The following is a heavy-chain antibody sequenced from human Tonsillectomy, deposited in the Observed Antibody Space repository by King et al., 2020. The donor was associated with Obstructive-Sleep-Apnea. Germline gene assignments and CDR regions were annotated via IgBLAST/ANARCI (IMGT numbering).Heavy chain of an antibody. J-gene: IGHJ4*02. V-gene: IGHV3-30*04. CDR2: ISYDGSNK. D-gene: IGHD6-19*01. Sequence: VQLVESGGGVVQPGRSLRLSCAASGFTFSSYAMHWVRQAPGKGLEWVAVISYDGSNKYYADSVKGRFTISRDNSKNTLYLQMNSLRAEDTAVYYCARDGGYSSGAQYYFDYWGQGTLVTVSS. CDR3: ARDGGYSSGAQYYFDY. CDR1: GFTFSSYA.